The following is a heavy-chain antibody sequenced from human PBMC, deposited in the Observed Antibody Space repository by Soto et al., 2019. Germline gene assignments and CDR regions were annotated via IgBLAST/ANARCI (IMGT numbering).Heavy chain of an antibody. CDR2: IKSKTDGGTT. Sequence: LRLSCTASGFTFSTAWMNWVRQAPGKGLEWVGRIKSKTDGGTTDYAAPVKGRFTISRDDSKNTLYLQMNSLKTEDTAVYYCTTSSGSYYGYYYYGMDVWGQGTTVTVSS. D-gene: IGHD1-26*01. CDR3: TTSSGSYYGYYYYGMDV. CDR1: GFTFSTAW. V-gene: IGHV3-15*07. J-gene: IGHJ6*02.